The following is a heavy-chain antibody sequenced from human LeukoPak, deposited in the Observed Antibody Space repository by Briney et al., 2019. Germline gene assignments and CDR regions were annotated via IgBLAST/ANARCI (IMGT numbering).Heavy chain of an antibody. J-gene: IGHJ6*04. Sequence: GGSLRLSCAASGFTFSNAWMSWVRQAPGKGLEWVGRIKSKTDGGTTDYAAPVKGRFTISRDDSKNTLYLQMNSLKTEDTAVYYCTTEPVGDYYYGMDVGGKGTTVTVSS. D-gene: IGHD2-2*01. V-gene: IGHV3-15*01. CDR3: TTEPVGDYYYGMDV. CDR2: IKSKTDGGTT. CDR1: GFTFSNAW.